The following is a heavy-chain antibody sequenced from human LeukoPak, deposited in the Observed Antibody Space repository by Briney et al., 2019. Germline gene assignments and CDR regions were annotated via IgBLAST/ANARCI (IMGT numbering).Heavy chain of an antibody. CDR2: IYYSGST. J-gene: IGHJ6*02. CDR3: AREGDYEYYYGMDV. Sequence: SETLSLTCTVSDGSISSYYWSWIRQPPGKGLEWIGYIYYSGSTNYNPSLKSRVTISVDTSKNQFSLKLSSVTAADTAVYYCAREGDYEYYYGMDVWGQGTTVTVSS. D-gene: IGHD4-17*01. CDR1: DGSISSYY. V-gene: IGHV4-59*01.